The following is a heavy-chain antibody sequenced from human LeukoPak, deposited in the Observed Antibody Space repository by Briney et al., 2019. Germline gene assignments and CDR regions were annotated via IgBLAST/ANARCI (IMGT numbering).Heavy chain of an antibody. Sequence: ASVKVSCKASGYTFTGYYMHWVRQAPGQGLEWIGRINPNSGGTNYAQKFQGRVTMTRDTSISTAYMELSRLRSDDTAVYYCARDYYYDSSGYYFHYWGQGTLVTVSS. J-gene: IGHJ4*02. CDR3: ARDYYYDSSGYYFHY. D-gene: IGHD3-22*01. V-gene: IGHV1-2*06. CDR1: GYTFTGYY. CDR2: INPNSGGT.